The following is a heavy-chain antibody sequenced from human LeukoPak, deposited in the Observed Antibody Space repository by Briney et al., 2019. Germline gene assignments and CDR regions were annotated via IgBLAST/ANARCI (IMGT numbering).Heavy chain of an antibody. Sequence: TLSLXCAVSGGSISSSNWWSWVRQPPGEGLEWIGEIYHSGSTNYNPSLKSRVTISVDKSKNQFSLKLSSVTAADTAVYYCARSGGWYFPLDYWGQGTLVTVSS. CDR3: ARSGGWYFPLDY. CDR2: IYHSGST. J-gene: IGHJ4*02. CDR1: GGSISSSNW. D-gene: IGHD6-19*01. V-gene: IGHV4-4*02.